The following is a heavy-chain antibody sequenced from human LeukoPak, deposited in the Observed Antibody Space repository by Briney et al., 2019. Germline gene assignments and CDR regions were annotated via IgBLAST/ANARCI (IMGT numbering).Heavy chain of an antibody. V-gene: IGHV4-59*08. CDR3: ARGLHGYTYGYVPWELYYYMDV. J-gene: IGHJ6*03. CDR2: IYYSGST. CDR1: GVSISSYY. Sequence: SETLSLTCTVSGVSISSYYWSWIRQPPGKGLEWIGYIYYSGSTNYNPSLKSRVTISVDTSKNQFSLKMSSVSAADTAVYYCARGLHGYTYGYVPWELYYYMDVWGKGTTVTISS. D-gene: IGHD5-18*01.